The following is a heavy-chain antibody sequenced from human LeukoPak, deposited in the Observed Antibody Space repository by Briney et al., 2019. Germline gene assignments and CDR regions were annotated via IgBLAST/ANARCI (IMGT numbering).Heavy chain of an antibody. CDR2: ISGSGGST. J-gene: IGHJ4*02. CDR3: AKDFWGYDSGEGMGVFDY. Sequence: PGGSLRLSCAASGFTFSSYAMSWVRQAPGKGLEWVSAISGSGGSTYYADSVKGRFTISRDNSKNTLYLQMSSLRAEDTAVYYCAKDFWGYDSGEGMGVFDYWGQGTLVTVSS. CDR1: GFTFSSYA. V-gene: IGHV3-23*01. D-gene: IGHD3-22*01.